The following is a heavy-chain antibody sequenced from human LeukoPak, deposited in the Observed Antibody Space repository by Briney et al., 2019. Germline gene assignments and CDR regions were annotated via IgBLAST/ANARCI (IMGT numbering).Heavy chain of an antibody. CDR2: IIPILGIA. CDR1: GGTFSSYA. V-gene: IGHV1-69*10. D-gene: IGHD3-22*01. Sequence: ASVKVSCKASGGTFSSYAISWVRQAPGQGLEWMGGIIPILGIANYAQKFQGRVTITADKSTSTAYMELSSLRSEDTAVYYCARAVEDYYDSSGYYSDAFDIWGQGAMVTVSS. CDR3: ARAVEDYYDSSGYYSDAFDI. J-gene: IGHJ3*02.